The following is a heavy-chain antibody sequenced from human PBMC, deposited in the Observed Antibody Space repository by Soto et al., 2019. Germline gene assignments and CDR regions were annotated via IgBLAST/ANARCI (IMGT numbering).Heavy chain of an antibody. J-gene: IGHJ6*02. D-gene: IGHD2-15*01. CDR2: ISGSGGST. V-gene: IGHV3-23*01. CDR3: AKDNVSGGGYSYYYYGMDV. CDR1: GFTFSSYA. Sequence: GGSLRLSCAASGFTFSSYAMSWVRQAPGKGLEWVSAISGSGGSTYYADSVKGRFTISRDNSKNTLYLQMNSLRAEDTAVYYCAKDNVSGGGYSYYYYGMDVWGQGTTVTVSS.